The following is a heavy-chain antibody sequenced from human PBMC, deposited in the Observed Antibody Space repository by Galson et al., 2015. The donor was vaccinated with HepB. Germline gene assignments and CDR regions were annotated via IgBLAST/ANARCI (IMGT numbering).Heavy chain of an antibody. D-gene: IGHD1-26*01. Sequence: SLRLSCAASGFTFSSYAMHWVRQAPGKGLEWVAVISYDGSNKYYADSVKGRFTISRDNSKNTLYLQMNSLRAEDTAVYYCARGPFRQELGVYFDYWGQGTLVTVSS. CDR3: ARGPFRQELGVYFDY. CDR2: ISYDGSNK. V-gene: IGHV3-30-3*01. CDR1: GFTFSSYA. J-gene: IGHJ4*02.